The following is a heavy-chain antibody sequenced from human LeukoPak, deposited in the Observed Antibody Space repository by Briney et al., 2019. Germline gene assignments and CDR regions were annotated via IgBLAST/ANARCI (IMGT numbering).Heavy chain of an antibody. CDR1: GGSISSGGYY. J-gene: IGHJ4*02. Sequence: SQTLSLTCTVSGGSISSGGYYWSWIRQHPGTGLEWIGYIYYSGSTYYNPSLKSRVTIFVDTSKNQFSLKLSSVTAADTAVYYCARHYYGSGYYHPILYYFDYWGQGTLVTVSS. D-gene: IGHD3-10*01. CDR3: ARHYYGSGYYHPILYYFDY. CDR2: IYYSGST. V-gene: IGHV4-31*03.